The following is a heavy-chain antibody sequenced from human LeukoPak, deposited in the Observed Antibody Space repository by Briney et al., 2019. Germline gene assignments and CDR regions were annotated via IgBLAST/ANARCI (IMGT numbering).Heavy chain of an antibody. CDR2: IYSGGST. J-gene: IGHJ6*03. CDR1: GFTVSSNY. CDR3: ASGSGSYRTPYYYMDV. V-gene: IGHV3-53*01. D-gene: IGHD3-10*01. Sequence: TGGSLRLSCVASGFTVSSNYMSWVRQAPGKGLEWVSVIYSGGSTYYADSVKGRFTISRDNSKNTLYLQMNSLSAEDTAVYYCASGSGSYRTPYYYMDVWGTGTTVTVSS.